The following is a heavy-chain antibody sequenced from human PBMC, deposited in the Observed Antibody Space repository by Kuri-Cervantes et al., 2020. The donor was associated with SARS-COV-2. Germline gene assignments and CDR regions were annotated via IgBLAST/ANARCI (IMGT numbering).Heavy chain of an antibody. J-gene: IGHJ4*02. V-gene: IGHV3-49*04. CDR3: TTGFSGYPLDY. D-gene: IGHD5-12*01. Sequence: GESLKISCTASGFTFGDYAMSWVRQAPGRGLEWVGFIRSKFFSETRQYAASVRDRFTISRDDSKSIAYLQMNSLKTEDTAVYYCTTGFSGYPLDYWGQGTLVTVSS. CDR1: GFTFGDYA. CDR2: IRSKFFSETR.